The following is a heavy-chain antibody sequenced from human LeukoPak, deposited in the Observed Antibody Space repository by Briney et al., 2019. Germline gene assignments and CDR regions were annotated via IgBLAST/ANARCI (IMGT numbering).Heavy chain of an antibody. CDR3: ARSYTYSSRWCWFDP. Sequence: SETLSLTCTVSGGSISSRDYNWGCIRQSPGNGLEWIGSIYYSGSTYYNPSLKSRVTISVDTSQNQFSLKLNSVTAADTAVYYCARSYTYSSRWCWFDPWGQGTLVTVSS. CDR2: IYYSGST. V-gene: IGHV4-39*07. D-gene: IGHD6-19*01. CDR1: GGSISSRDYN. J-gene: IGHJ5*02.